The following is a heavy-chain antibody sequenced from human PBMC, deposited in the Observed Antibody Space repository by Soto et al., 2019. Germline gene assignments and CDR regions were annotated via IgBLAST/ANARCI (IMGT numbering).Heavy chain of an antibody. CDR1: GYRFTSYW. CDR3: ARKDKGGYFNWFDP. Sequence: PGESLKISCRTSGYRFTSYWIAWVRQMPGKGPEWMGIIFPSDSDTRYSPSFQGQVTISADRSTSTVFLQWASLRASDTAVYFCARKDKGGYFNWFDPWGQGTLVTVSS. J-gene: IGHJ5*02. D-gene: IGHD2-21*02. V-gene: IGHV5-51*01. CDR2: IFPSDSDT.